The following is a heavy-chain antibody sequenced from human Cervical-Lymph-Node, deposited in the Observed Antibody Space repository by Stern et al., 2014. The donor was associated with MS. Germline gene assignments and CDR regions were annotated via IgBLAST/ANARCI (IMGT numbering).Heavy chain of an antibody. CDR1: GVTFSGFA. Sequence: QVQLVESGGGVVQPGWSLRLSCAASGVTFSGFALHWVRQAPGQGLEWVAVMSYDGTTTTYAESVKGRFTISTDSSGNTLSPQMTALRTEDTAIYFCTEDREVGNSWSKYFYYGMDVWGQGTTVAVSS. V-gene: IGHV3-30*04. CDR3: TEDREVGNSWSKYFYYGMDV. J-gene: IGHJ6*02. D-gene: IGHD6-13*01. CDR2: MSYDGTTT.